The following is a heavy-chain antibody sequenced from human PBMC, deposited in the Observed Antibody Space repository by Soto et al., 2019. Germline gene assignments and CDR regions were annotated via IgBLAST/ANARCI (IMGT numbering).Heavy chain of an antibody. J-gene: IGHJ5*02. D-gene: IGHD2-15*01. CDR3: ARGRYCSGGSCYSEVRWFDP. CDR1: GGSVSSGGYY. CDR2: IYYSGST. V-gene: IGHV4-31*03. Sequence: SQTLSLTCTVSGGSVSSGGYYWSWIRQHPWNGLEWIGYIYYSGSTYYNPSLKSRVTISVDTSKNQFSLKLSSVTAADTAVYYCARGRYCSGGSCYSEVRWFDPWGKGTLVTVSS.